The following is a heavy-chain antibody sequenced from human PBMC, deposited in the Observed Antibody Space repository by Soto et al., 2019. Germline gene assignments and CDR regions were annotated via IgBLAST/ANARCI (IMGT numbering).Heavy chain of an antibody. J-gene: IGHJ6*03. CDR2: IDPEDGET. V-gene: IGHV1-24*01. D-gene: IGHD5-12*01. Sequence: ASVKVSCKVSGYTLTELSIHWVRQAPGKGLEWMGSIDPEDGETNYAQKFQGRVTITADKSISTAYMELSSLISEDTAVYYCATGAYNYPVYYYYFLDVWGKGTTVTVSS. CDR1: GYTLTELS. CDR3: ATGAYNYPVYYYYFLDV.